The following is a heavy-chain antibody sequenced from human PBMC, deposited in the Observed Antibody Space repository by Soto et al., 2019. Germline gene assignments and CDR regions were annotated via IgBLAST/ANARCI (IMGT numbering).Heavy chain of an antibody. CDR3: ARATTVVTPGFDP. Sequence: QVQLVQSGAEVKKPGSSVKVSCKASGGTFSSYTISWVRQAPGQGLEWMGRTIPILGIANYAQKFQGRVTITADKSTSTAYMELSSLRSEDTAVYYCARATTVVTPGFDPWGQGTLVTVSS. D-gene: IGHD2-21*02. CDR1: GGTFSSYT. CDR2: TIPILGIA. V-gene: IGHV1-69*02. J-gene: IGHJ5*02.